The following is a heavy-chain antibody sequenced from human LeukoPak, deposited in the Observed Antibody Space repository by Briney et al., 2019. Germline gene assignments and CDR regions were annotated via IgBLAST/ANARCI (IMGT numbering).Heavy chain of an antibody. CDR1: PGSISTFY. V-gene: IGHV4-4*07. J-gene: IGHJ4*02. Sequence: SETLSLTCTVSPGSISTFYWSWMRQSAGKGLEWIGRMYVTGNTNYNPSLKSRVTISVDTSKNQFSLKLSSVTAADTAVYYCVMGITMVRPEYWGQGTLVTVSS. D-gene: IGHD3-10*01. CDR2: MYVTGNT. CDR3: VMGITMVRPEY.